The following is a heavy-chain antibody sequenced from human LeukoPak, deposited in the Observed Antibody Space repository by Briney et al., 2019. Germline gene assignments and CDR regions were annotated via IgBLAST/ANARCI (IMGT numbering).Heavy chain of an antibody. CDR2: ISGSGGST. J-gene: IGHJ4*02. CDR1: GGSFSGYY. CDR3: AKGLWFGEYYYFDY. V-gene: IGHV3-23*01. Sequence: PSETLSLTCAVYGGSFSGYYWSWIRQPPGKGLEWVSAISGSGGSTYYADSVKGRFTISRDNSKNTLYLQMNSLRAEDTAVYYCAKGLWFGEYYYFDYWGQGTLVTVSS. D-gene: IGHD3-10*01.